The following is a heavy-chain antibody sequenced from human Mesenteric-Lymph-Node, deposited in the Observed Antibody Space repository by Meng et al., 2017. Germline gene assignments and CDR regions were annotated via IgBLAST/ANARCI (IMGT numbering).Heavy chain of an antibody. CDR1: GGTFSSYA. V-gene: IGHV1-69*13. CDR2: IIPIFGTA. J-gene: IGHJ4*02. D-gene: IGHD6-13*01. Sequence: SVKVSRKASGGTFSSYAISWVRQASGQGLEWMGGIIPIFGTANYAQKFQGRVTITADESSSTAYMELSSLRSEDTAVYYCAREGYSSSRGWRDYFDYWGQGTLVTVSS. CDR3: AREGYSSSRGWRDYFDY.